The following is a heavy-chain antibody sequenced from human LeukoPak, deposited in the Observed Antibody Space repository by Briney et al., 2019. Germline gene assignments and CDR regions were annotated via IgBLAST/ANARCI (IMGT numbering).Heavy chain of an antibody. CDR2: ISSSSYI. J-gene: IGHJ4*02. Sequence: SGGSLRLSCAASGFTFSSYSMNWVRQAPGKGLEWVSSISSSSYIYYADSVKGRFTISRDNAKNSLYLQMNSLRAEDTAVYYCVRDICGGDCYLDYWGQGTLVTVPS. V-gene: IGHV3-21*01. CDR1: GFTFSSYS. CDR3: VRDICGGDCYLDY. D-gene: IGHD2-21*02.